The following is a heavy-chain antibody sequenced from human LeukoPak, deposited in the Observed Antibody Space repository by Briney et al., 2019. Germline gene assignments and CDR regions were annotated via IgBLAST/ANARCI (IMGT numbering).Heavy chain of an antibody. CDR3: ARLRRDINDWYADDC. V-gene: IGHV4-4*07. CDR2: ISITEGT. D-gene: IGHD6-19*01. Sequence: PSETLSLTCSVSGGSVNTYYWSWIRQSAGKGLEWIGRISITEGTNNNPSLKSRVSMSVDASKNQVSLKLGSVTAADTAVYYCARLRRDINDWYADDCWGQGTLVTVSS. J-gene: IGHJ4*02. CDR1: GGSVNTYY.